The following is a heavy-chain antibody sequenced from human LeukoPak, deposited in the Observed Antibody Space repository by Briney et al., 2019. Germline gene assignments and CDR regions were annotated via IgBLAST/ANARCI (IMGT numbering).Heavy chain of an antibody. Sequence: GGSLRLSCAASGFTFSSYVMSWVRQAPGKGLEWVSTISDSGGSTDYADSLRGRFTISRDNAKNSLYLQMNSLRAEDTAVYYCARGPGTYGVTAYFYYGMDVWGQGTTVTVSS. V-gene: IGHV3-21*01. J-gene: IGHJ6*02. CDR3: ARGPGTYGVTAYFYYGMDV. D-gene: IGHD2-21*02. CDR1: GFTFSSYV. CDR2: ISDSGGST.